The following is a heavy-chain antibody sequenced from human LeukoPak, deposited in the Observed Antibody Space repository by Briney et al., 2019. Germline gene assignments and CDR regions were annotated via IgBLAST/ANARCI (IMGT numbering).Heavy chain of an antibody. Sequence: SETLSLTCTVSGYSISSGYYWGWIRQPPGKGLEWIGSIYHSGSTYYNPSLKSRVTISVDTSKNQFSLKLSSVTAADTAVYYCARDRRGYCSGGSCFDNAFDIWGQGTMVTVSS. J-gene: IGHJ3*02. CDR1: GYSISSGYY. D-gene: IGHD2-15*01. V-gene: IGHV4-38-2*02. CDR3: ARDRRGYCSGGSCFDNAFDI. CDR2: IYHSGST.